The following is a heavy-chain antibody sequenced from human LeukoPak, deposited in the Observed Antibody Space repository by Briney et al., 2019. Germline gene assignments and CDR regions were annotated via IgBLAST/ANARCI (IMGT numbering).Heavy chain of an antibody. D-gene: IGHD6-19*01. CDR2: IYYSGST. Sequence: SQTLSLTCTVSGGSISSGDYYWSWIRQPPGKGLEWIGYIYYSGSTNYNPSLKSRVTISVDTSKNQFSLKLSSVTAADTAVYYCARQRRGMIAVAHDAFDIWGQGTMVTVSS. J-gene: IGHJ3*02. CDR1: GGSISSGDYY. CDR3: ARQRRGMIAVAHDAFDI. V-gene: IGHV4-30-4*01.